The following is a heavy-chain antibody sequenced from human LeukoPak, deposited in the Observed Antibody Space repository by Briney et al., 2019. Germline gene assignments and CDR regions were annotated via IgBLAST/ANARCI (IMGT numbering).Heavy chain of an antibody. CDR3: ARDHLLFRQPPTWFDP. J-gene: IGHJ5*02. D-gene: IGHD1-14*01. V-gene: IGHV1-2*02. CDR1: GYTFSDYY. Sequence: AAVKVSCKASGYTFSDYYMHWVRQAPEQGLEWMGWINPDSGGTKYAQKFQDRVTMTSDTSISTAYMELSRLRSDDTAVYHCARDHLLFRQPPTWFDPWGQGTLVTVSS. CDR2: INPDSGGT.